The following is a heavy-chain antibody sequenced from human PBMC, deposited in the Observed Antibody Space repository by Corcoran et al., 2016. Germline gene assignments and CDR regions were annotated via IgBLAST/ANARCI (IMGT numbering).Heavy chain of an antibody. D-gene: IGHD1-1*01. CDR3: ARGGYRAATGPDY. V-gene: IGHV4-34*01. CDR2: INHSGST. Sequence: QVQLQQWGAGLLKPSETLSLTCAVYGGSFSGYYWSWIRQPPGKGLEWIGEINHSGSTNYNPSLKSRVTISVDTSKNQFSLKLSSVTAADTAVYYCARGGYRAATGPDYWGQGTLVTVSS. CDR1: GGSFSGYY. J-gene: IGHJ4*02.